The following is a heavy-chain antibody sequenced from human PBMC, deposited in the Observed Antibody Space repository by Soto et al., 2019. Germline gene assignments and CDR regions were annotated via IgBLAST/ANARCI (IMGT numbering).Heavy chain of an antibody. V-gene: IGHV3-30*18. Sequence: QVQLVESGGGVVQPGGSLRLSCAASGFTFRSYGMHWVRQAPGKGLEWVAVISYDGSNKYHADSVKGRFTISRDNSKNTLYLQMNSLRADDTAVYYCAKSLIAAAGTTADYWGQGTLVTVSS. CDR3: AKSLIAAAGTTADY. J-gene: IGHJ4*02. D-gene: IGHD6-13*01. CDR2: ISYDGSNK. CDR1: GFTFRSYG.